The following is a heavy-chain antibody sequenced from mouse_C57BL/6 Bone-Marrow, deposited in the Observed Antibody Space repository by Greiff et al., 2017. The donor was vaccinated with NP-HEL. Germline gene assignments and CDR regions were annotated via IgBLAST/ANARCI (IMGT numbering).Heavy chain of an antibody. V-gene: IGHV1-59*01. CDR3: ARNGFTTVVAKGDYFDY. CDR2: IDPSDSYT. J-gene: IGHJ2*01. D-gene: IGHD1-1*01. Sequence: QVQLQQPGAELVRPGTSVKLSCKASGYTFTSYWMHWVKQRPGQGLVWIGVIDPSDSYTNYNQKFKGKATLTVDTSSSTAYMQLSSLTSEDSAVYYCARNGFTTVVAKGDYFDYWGQGTTLTVSS. CDR1: GYTFTSYW.